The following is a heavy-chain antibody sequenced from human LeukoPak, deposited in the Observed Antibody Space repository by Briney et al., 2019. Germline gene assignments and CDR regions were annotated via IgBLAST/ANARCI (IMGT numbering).Heavy chain of an antibody. V-gene: IGHV4-34*01. CDR1: GGSFSGYY. J-gene: IGHJ4*02. Sequence: SETLSLTCAVYGGSFSGYYWSWIRQPQGKGREWFGEINHSGSTNYNPSLKSRVTISVDTSKNQFSLKLSSVTAADTAVYYRARGVPYRGLVVVPAAIPSSHFDYWGQGTLVTVSS. D-gene: IGHD2-2*02. CDR2: INHSGST. CDR3: ARGVPYRGLVVVPAAIPSSHFDY.